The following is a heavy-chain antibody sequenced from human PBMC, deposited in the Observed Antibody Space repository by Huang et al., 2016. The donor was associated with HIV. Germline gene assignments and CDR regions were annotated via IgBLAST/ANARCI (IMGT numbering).Heavy chain of an antibody. Sequence: EVQLVQSGAAVKEPGESLKISCKGSGYSFTTYWIGWVRQMPGKGLEWMGISYPGDSYTTYGPSFQGQVTMSADKSISTVYLQWSRLKASDTAIYFCVRHKNSYYMDVWGKGTTVTVSS. CDR3: VRHKNSYYMDV. CDR2: SYPGDSYT. V-gene: IGHV5-51*01. CDR1: GYSFTTYW. J-gene: IGHJ6*03.